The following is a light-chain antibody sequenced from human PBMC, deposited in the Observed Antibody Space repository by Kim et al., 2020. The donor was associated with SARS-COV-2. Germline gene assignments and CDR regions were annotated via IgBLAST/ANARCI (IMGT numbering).Light chain of an antibody. CDR2: DVS. CDR3: SSYTSSSTYV. J-gene: IGLJ1*01. V-gene: IGLV2-14*03. CDR1: SSDVGGYNY. Sequence: QSALTKPASVSGSPGQSITISCTGTSSDVGGYNYVSWYQHHPGKAPKLMIYDVSKRPSGVSNRFSGSKSGNTASLTISGLQAEDEADYYCSSYTSSSTYVFGTGTKVTVL.